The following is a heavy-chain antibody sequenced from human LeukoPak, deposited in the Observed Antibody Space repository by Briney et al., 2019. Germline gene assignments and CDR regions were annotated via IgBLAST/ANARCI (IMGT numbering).Heavy chain of an antibody. D-gene: IGHD2-15*01. Sequence: SETLSLTRTFSGGSISSGGYYWSWIRQHPGKGLEWIGYIYYSGSTYYNPPLKSRVTISVDTSKNQFSLKLSSVTAADTAVYYCARVGCSGGSCVDYWGQGTLVTVSS. V-gene: IGHV4-31*03. J-gene: IGHJ4*02. CDR3: ARVGCSGGSCVDY. CDR1: GGSISSGGYY. CDR2: IYYSGST.